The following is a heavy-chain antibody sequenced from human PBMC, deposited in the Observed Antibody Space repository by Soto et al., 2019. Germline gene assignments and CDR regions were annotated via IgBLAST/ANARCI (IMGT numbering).Heavy chain of an antibody. Sequence: QVQLQESGPGLVRPSETLSLTCTVSGASISTSYWSWIRQPPGKGLEYIGYLYNGESTNYNPSLNSGVTISVDTSKNQFSLKLRSVTAADTAVYYCARRYSYGHFDYWGQGTLVTVSS. CDR3: ARRYSYGHFDY. D-gene: IGHD5-18*01. CDR1: GASISTSY. J-gene: IGHJ4*02. V-gene: IGHV4-59*08. CDR2: LYNGEST.